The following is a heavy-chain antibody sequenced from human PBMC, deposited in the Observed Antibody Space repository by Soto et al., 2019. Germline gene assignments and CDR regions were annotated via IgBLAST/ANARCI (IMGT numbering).Heavy chain of an antibody. CDR1: GGTFSSYA. Sequence: ALVKVSCKASGGTFSSYAISWVRQAPGQGLEWMGGIIPIFGTANYAQKFQGRVTITADESTSTAYMELSSLRSEDTAVYYCARVTGTPEEFYYGMDVWGQGTTVTVSS. CDR3: ARVTGTPEEFYYGMDV. V-gene: IGHV1-69*13. J-gene: IGHJ6*02. CDR2: IIPIFGTA. D-gene: IGHD1-1*01.